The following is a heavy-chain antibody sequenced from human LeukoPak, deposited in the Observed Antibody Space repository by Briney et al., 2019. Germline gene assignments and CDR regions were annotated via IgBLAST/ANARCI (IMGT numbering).Heavy chain of an antibody. V-gene: IGHV3-30*02. CDR3: ARTAVAGTLRWFDL. D-gene: IGHD6-19*01. J-gene: IGHJ5*02. CDR1: DFTFSNFG. CDR2: IRYDGSNN. Sequence: GGSLRLSYVASDFTFSNFGMHWVRQAPGKGLEWLSFIRYDGSNNYHADSVKGRFSISRDNSKNTLHLQMNTLRPDDTAVYYCARTAVAGTLRWFDLWGQGTLVIVSS.